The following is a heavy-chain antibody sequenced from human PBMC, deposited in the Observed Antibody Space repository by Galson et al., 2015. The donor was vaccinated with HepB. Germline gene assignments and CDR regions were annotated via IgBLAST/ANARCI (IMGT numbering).Heavy chain of an antibody. J-gene: IGHJ4*02. CDR2: IYLDDDK. CDR1: GFSLTTTGMR. CDR3: ARSSYESSGHTPPSFDY. Sequence: PALVKPTQTLTLTCTFSGFSLTTTGMRVSWFRQPPGEALEWLARIYLDDDKFYRTSLKTRLTIPQDTSKNQGILTMTNMDPVDTATYYCARSSYESSGHTPPSFDYWGQGTLVIVAS. V-gene: IGHV2-70*04. D-gene: IGHD3-22*01.